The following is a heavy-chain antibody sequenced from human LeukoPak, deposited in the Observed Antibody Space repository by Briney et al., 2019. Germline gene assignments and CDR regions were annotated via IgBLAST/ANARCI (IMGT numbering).Heavy chain of an antibody. J-gene: IGHJ4*02. V-gene: IGHV3-21*01. Sequence: PGGSLRLSCAASGFTFSSYSMNWVRQAPGKGLEWVSSISSSSSYIYYADSVKGRFTISRDNAKNSLYLQMNSLRAEDTAVYYCGRELELGAAAGNWGQGTLVTVSA. CDR2: ISSSSSYI. CDR1: GFTFSSYS. CDR3: GRELELGAAAGN. D-gene: IGHD6-13*01.